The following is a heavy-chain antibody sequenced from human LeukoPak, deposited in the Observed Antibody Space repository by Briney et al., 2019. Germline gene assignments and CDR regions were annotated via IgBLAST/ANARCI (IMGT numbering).Heavy chain of an antibody. CDR3: ARQEVGTTVTGIIDY. CDR1: GYRFTSYW. Sequence: GESLKISCKGSGYRFTSYWIGWVRQMPGKGLEWMGIIYPGDSDTRYSPSFQGQVTISADKSISTAYLQWSSLKASDTAMYYCARQEVGTTVTGIIDYWGQGTLVTVSS. CDR2: IYPGDSDT. D-gene: IGHD4-17*01. J-gene: IGHJ4*02. V-gene: IGHV5-51*01.